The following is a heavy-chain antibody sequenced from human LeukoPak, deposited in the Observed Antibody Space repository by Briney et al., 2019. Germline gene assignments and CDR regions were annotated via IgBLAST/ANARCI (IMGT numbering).Heavy chain of an antibody. CDR2: VYYSGST. J-gene: IGHJ4*02. CDR1: GGSISSYY. D-gene: IGHD1-26*01. CDR3: ARGPGSGTYWAFDY. Sequence: AGTLSLTCTVSGGSISSYYWSWIRQPPGKGLEWIGYVYYSGSTSYNPSLKSRVTISVDTSKNQFFLKLSSVTAADAAVYYCARGPGSGTYWAFDYWGQGTLVTVSS. V-gene: IGHV4-59*01.